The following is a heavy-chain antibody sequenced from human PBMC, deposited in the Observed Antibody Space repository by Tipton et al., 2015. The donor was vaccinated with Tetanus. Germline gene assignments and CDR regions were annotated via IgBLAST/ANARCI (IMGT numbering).Heavy chain of an antibody. Sequence: TLSLTCDVSGGSLGSDGYSWGWIRQPPGKGLEYIGYIYHSGTASYNPSLKSPVTLSVDRSKNQFSLRLTSVTAADTAVYYCASYIYYYDNTGYYYYFDYWGQGTLGTVTS. D-gene: IGHD3-22*01. CDR1: GGSLGSDGYS. CDR3: ASYIYYYDNTGYYYYFDY. V-gene: IGHV4-30-2*01. J-gene: IGHJ4*02. CDR2: IYHSGTA.